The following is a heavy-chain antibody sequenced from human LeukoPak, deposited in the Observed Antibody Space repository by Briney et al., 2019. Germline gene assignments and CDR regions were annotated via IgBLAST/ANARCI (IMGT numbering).Heavy chain of an antibody. Sequence: ASVKVSCTASGYTFTSYGISWVRQAPGQGLEWMGWVSAYNGNTNYAQKVQGRVTMTTDTSTSTAYMELRSLRSEDTAVYYCASMVRGVIINDYWGQGTLVTVSS. D-gene: IGHD3-10*01. CDR1: GYTFTSYG. CDR2: VSAYNGNT. J-gene: IGHJ4*02. CDR3: ASMVRGVIINDY. V-gene: IGHV1-18*01.